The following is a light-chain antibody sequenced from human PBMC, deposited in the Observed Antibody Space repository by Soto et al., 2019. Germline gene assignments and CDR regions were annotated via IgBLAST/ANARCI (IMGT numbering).Light chain of an antibody. CDR3: QQLNSYPWT. CDR2: AAS. J-gene: IGKJ1*01. V-gene: IGKV1-9*01. Sequence: DIQLTQSPSSLSASVGDRVTITCRASQGISSYLAWYQQKPGKAPKLLIYAASTLQSGVPSRFSGSGSGTDFTHTISSLQPEDFATYYCQQLNSYPWTFGQGTKVDIK. CDR1: QGISSY.